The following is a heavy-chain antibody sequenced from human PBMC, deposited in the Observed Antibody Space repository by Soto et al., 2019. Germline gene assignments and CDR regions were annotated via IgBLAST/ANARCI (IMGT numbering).Heavy chain of an antibody. CDR1: GCSVSSNSAA. CDR2: TYYRSKWYN. J-gene: IGHJ5*02. CDR3: ARDSSSWFFNWFDP. Sequence: QTLSLTCVISGCSVSSNSAAWNLIRESPSRGLEWLGRTYYRSKWYNDYAVSVKSRITINPDTSKNQFSLQLNSVTPEDTAVYYCARDSSSWFFNWFDPWGQGTLVTVSS. V-gene: IGHV6-1*01. D-gene: IGHD6-13*01.